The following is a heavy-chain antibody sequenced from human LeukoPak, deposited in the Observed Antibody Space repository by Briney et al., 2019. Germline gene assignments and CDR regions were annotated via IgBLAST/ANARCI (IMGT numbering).Heavy chain of an antibody. V-gene: IGHV1-24*01. CDR2: FDPEDGET. Sequence: GASVKVSCKVSRYTLTELSMHWVRQAPGKGLEWMGGFDPEDGETIYAQKFQGRVTMTEDTSTDTAYMELSSLRSEDTAVYYCASATMVRGALDYWGQGTLVTVSS. CDR3: ASATMVRGALDY. CDR1: RYTLTELS. D-gene: IGHD3-10*01. J-gene: IGHJ4*02.